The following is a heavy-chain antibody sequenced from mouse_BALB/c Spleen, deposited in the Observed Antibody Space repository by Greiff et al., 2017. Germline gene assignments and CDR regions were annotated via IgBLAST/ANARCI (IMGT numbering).Heavy chain of an antibody. CDR3: ARSLLRLRGFAY. V-gene: IGHV1-54*01. J-gene: IGHJ3*01. D-gene: IGHD1-2*01. CDR1: GYAFTNYL. Sequence: QVQLKQSGAELVRPGTSVKVSCKASGYAFTNYLIEWVKQRPGQGLEWIGVINPGSGGTNYNEKFKGKATLTADNSSSTAYMQLSSLTSDDSAVYFCARSLLRLRGFAYWGQGTLVTVSA. CDR2: INPGSGGT.